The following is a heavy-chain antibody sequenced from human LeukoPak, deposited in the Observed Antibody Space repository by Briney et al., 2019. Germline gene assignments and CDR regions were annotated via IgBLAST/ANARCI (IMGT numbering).Heavy chain of an antibody. J-gene: IGHJ4*02. D-gene: IGHD3-22*01. CDR1: GFTVGSNY. Sequence: GGSLRLSCAASGFTVGSNYMSCVRQAPGKGLEWVSIIYRGGSTNYADSVKGRFTISRDTSKNTLYLQMNSLRAEDTAVYYCARLSPNSSAYFFDYWGPGTLVTVSS. CDR3: ARLSPNSSAYFFDY. CDR2: IYRGGST. V-gene: IGHV3-66*04.